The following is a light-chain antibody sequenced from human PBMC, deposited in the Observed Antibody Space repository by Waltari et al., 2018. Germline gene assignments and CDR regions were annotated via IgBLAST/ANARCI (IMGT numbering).Light chain of an antibody. J-gene: IGLJ1*01. CDR3: GAWDTTLSAYV. CDR1: NF. V-gene: IGLV1-51*01. Sequence: NFVSWYQHIPGTAPQLLIYDDNKRPSGIPDRFSGSKSGTSATLGITGLQTGDEADYSCGAWDTTLSAYVFGTGTRVSVL. CDR2: DDN.